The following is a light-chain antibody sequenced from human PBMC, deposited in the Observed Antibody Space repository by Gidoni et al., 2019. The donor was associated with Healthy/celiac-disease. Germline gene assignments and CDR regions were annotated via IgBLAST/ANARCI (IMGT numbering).Light chain of an antibody. CDR1: QSVSSY. CDR3: QQRSNWLTWT. V-gene: IGKV3-11*01. Sequence: EIVLTHSPATLSLSPGERATLSCRASQSVSSYLAWYQQKPGQAPRLLIYDASNRATGSPARFSGSGSGTDFTLTISSLEPEDFAVYYCQQRSNWLTWTFGQGTKVEIK. J-gene: IGKJ1*01. CDR2: DAS.